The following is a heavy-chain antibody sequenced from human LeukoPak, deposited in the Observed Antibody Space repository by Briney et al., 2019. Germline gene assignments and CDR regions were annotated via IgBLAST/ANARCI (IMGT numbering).Heavy chain of an antibody. V-gene: IGHV1-24*01. CDR2: FDLEDGET. Sequence: ASVKVSCEVSGYSLTEISMHWVRQAPGKGPEWMGGFDLEDGETIYAQKFQGRVTLTEDTATDTAYMELRRLRSEDSAVYFCVTLMGIVRDYYLDRWGQGTLVIVSP. CDR3: VTLMGIVRDYYLDR. CDR1: GYSLTEIS. J-gene: IGHJ4*02. D-gene: IGHD1-26*01.